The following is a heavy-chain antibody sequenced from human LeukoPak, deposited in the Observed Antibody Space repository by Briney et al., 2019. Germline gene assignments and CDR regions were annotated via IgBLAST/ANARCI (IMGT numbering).Heavy chain of an antibody. D-gene: IGHD5-24*01. CDR2: INPNSGGT. CDR1: GYTFTGYY. V-gene: IGHV1-2*02. CDR3: ARGMASGYYYYMDV. Sequence: ASVKVSCKASGYTFTGYYMHWVRQAPGQGLEWMGWINPNSGGTNYAQKFQGRVTMTRDTSISTAYMELSRLRSDDTAVYYCARGMASGYYYYMDVWGKGTTVTVSS. J-gene: IGHJ6*03.